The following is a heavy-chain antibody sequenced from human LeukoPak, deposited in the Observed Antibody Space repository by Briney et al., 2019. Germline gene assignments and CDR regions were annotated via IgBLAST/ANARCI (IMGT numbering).Heavy chain of an antibody. Sequence: SVKVSCKASGGTFGSYAISWVRQAPGQGLEWMGGIIPIFATSNFAQKFQGRLTVTTDESTTTAYMELSSLRSEDTAVYYCARRHPVGNYFDYWGQGTLVTVSS. V-gene: IGHV1-69*05. D-gene: IGHD1-26*01. CDR1: GGTFGSYA. CDR2: IIPIFATS. CDR3: ARRHPVGNYFDY. J-gene: IGHJ4*02.